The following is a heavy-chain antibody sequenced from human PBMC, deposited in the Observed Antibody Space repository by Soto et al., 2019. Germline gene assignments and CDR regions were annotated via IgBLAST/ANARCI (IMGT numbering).Heavy chain of an antibody. CDR3: ARQGENDYFDF. CDR1: SGSINKYC. CDR2: ICDSGST. V-gene: IGHV4-59*08. Sequence: SETLSLTCTVSSGSINKYCWSWIRQPPGKELEWIGYICDSGSTNYNPSLTSRVTMSVDTSKNQFSLNLSSMTASDTAIYYCARQGENDYFDFWGQGALVTVSS. D-gene: IGHD3-16*01. J-gene: IGHJ4*02.